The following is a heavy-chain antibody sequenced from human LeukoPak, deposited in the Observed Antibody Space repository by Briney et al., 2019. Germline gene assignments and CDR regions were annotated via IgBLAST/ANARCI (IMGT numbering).Heavy chain of an antibody. CDR2: INHSGST. CDR1: GGSFSGYY. CDR3: ARGGHFRPYDAFDI. V-gene: IGHV4-34*01. J-gene: IGHJ3*02. Sequence: PSETLSLTCAVYGGSFSGYYWSWIRQPPGKGLEWIGEINHSGSTNYNPSLKSRVTISVDTSKNQFSLKLSSVTAADTAVYYCARGGHFRPYDAFDIWGQGTMVTVSS. D-gene: IGHD2/OR15-2a*01.